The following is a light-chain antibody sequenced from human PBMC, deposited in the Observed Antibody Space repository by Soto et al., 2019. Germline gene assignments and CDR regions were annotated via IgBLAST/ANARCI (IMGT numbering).Light chain of an antibody. J-gene: IGLJ3*02. V-gene: IGLV2-11*01. Sequence: QSVLTQPRSVSGSPGQSVTISCTGTNSDVGRYNFVSWYQQLPGKAPKLLISAVSQRPSGVPDRFSGSKSGNTASLTISGLQADDEADYFCYSYTASDTWVFGGGTKLTVL. CDR3: YSYTASDTWV. CDR1: NSDVGRYNF. CDR2: AVS.